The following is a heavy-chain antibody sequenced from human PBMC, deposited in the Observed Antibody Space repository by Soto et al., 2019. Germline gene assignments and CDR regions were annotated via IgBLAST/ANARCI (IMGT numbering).Heavy chain of an antibody. CDR1: GFTFSTYN. J-gene: IGHJ6*02. CDR3: ARYALTTANYYYEMDV. CDR2: ITSSSYTI. Sequence: GGSLRLACAASGFTFSTYNMNWVRQAPGKGLEWVSYITSSSYTIHYADSVKGRFTISRDNAKNSLYLQMNSLRDEDTAVYYCARYALTTANYYYEMDVWGQRTTVTGSS. D-gene: IGHD4-17*01. V-gene: IGHV3-48*02.